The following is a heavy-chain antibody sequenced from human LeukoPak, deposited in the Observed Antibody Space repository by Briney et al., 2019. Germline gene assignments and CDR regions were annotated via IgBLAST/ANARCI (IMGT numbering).Heavy chain of an antibody. Sequence: GGSLRLSCAASGFTFSSYWMSWVRQAPGKGLAWVANIKQDGSEKYYVDSVKGRFTISRDNAKNSLYLQMNSLRAEDTAVYYCASGLGSGPDAFDIWGQGTMVTVSS. CDR3: ASGLGSGPDAFDI. D-gene: IGHD3-3*01. J-gene: IGHJ3*02. CDR1: GFTFSSYW. CDR2: IKQDGSEK. V-gene: IGHV3-7*01.